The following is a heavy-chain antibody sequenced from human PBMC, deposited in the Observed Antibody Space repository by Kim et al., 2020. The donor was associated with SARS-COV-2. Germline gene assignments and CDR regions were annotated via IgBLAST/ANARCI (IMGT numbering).Heavy chain of an antibody. V-gene: IGHV1-2*02. CDR2: ISPDTGGT. Sequence: ASVKVSCKTSGYIVTGHYLHWVRQAPGQGLEWTGWISPDTGGTNYAEKFQDRVTMTRDTSIRTAYMELNSLRSDDTAVYYCASQPHAAAGTWCFDYWGQGALVTVSS. D-gene: IGHD6-19*01. CDR1: GYIVTGHY. CDR3: ASQPHAAAGTWCFDY. J-gene: IGHJ4*02.